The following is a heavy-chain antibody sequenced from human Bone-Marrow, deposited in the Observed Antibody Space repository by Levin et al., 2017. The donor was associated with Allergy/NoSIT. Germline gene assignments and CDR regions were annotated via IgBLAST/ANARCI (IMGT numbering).Heavy chain of an antibody. CDR1: GFSLTARPVG. J-gene: IGHJ4*02. D-gene: IGHD1-1*01. CDR3: AHRRSGYTWNDGDFDY. CDR2: IYWDDDK. Sequence: GSGPTLVKPTQALTLTCTFSGFSLTARPVGVGWIRQPPGKALELLALIYWDDDKRYSPSLRSRLTIAKDNSRNQVVLTMTNMDPEDTATYYCAHRRSGYTWNDGDFDYWGLGILVTVSS. V-gene: IGHV2-5*02.